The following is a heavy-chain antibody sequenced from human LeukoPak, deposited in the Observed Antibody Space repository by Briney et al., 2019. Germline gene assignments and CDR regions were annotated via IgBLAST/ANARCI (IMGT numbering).Heavy chain of an antibody. CDR3: ARAIWFGEGHDS. CDR2: IYYSGST. Sequence: PSETLSLTCTVSGGSISSSSYYWGWIRQPPGKGLEWIGSIYYSGSTNYNPSLKSRVTISVDTSKNQFSLKLSSVTAADTAVYYCARAIWFGEGHDSWGQGTLVTVSS. CDR1: GGSISSSSYY. D-gene: IGHD3-10*01. V-gene: IGHV4-39*07. J-gene: IGHJ4*02.